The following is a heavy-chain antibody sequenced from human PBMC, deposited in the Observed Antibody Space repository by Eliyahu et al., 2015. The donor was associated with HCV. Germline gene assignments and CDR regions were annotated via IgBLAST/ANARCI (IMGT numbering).Heavy chain of an antibody. J-gene: IGHJ3*02. CDR1: GGSLNGYY. CDR3: ARHNPASTFDI. V-gene: IGHV4-59*08. Sequence: LTCTVSGGSLNGYYWSWIRQPPGKGLEWIGYIYYSGNTNYNPSLKSRVSISVDTSKNQFSLKLNSVTAADTAVYFCARHNPASTFDIWGQGTMVTVSS. D-gene: IGHD6-6*01. CDR2: IYYSGNT.